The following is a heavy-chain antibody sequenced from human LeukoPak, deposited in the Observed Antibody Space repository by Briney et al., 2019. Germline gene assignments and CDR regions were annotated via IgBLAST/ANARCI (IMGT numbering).Heavy chain of an antibody. CDR2: IYPGDSDT. D-gene: IGHD6-13*01. CDR1: GNSFTNYW. J-gene: IGHJ3*02. Sequence: GESLKISCKGSGNSFTNYWIAWVRQVPGKGLDYMGIIYPGDSDTRYSPSFQGQATFSADKSISTAYLQWSSLKASDTAMYYCARRVDLSSSNVFDIWGQGTMVTVSS. V-gene: IGHV5-51*01. CDR3: ARRVDLSSSNVFDI.